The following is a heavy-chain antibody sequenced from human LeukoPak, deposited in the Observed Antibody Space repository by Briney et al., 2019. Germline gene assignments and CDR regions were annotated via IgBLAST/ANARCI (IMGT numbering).Heavy chain of an antibody. V-gene: IGHV3-23*01. Sequence: PGGSLRLSCAASGFTFSSYGMSWVRQAPGKGLEWVSAIRGSGGSAYYADSVKGRFTISRDNSKNTLYLQMNSLRAEDTAVYYCAKDQEDYYDSSGYYPDAFDIWGQGTMVTVSS. CDR3: AKDQEDYYDSSGYYPDAFDI. D-gene: IGHD3-22*01. CDR1: GFTFSSYG. J-gene: IGHJ3*02. CDR2: IRGSGGSA.